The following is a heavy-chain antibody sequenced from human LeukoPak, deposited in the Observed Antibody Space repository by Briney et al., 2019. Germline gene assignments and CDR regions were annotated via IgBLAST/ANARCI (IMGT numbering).Heavy chain of an antibody. V-gene: IGHV1-18*01. J-gene: IGHJ4*02. CDR1: GYTFTSYG. Sequence: ASVKVSCKASGYTFTSYGISWVRQTPGQGLEWMGWISAYNGNTNYAQKLQGRVTMTTDTSTSTAYMELRSLRSDDTAVYYCAKSIAAAGTPYWGQGTLVTVSS. CDR3: AKSIAAAGTPY. D-gene: IGHD6-13*01. CDR2: ISAYNGNT.